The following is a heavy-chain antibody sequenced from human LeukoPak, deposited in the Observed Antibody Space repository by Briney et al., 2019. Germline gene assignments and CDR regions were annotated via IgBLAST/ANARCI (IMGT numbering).Heavy chain of an antibody. CDR2: IYYSGST. CDR3: ARRYYDSGGSPFDY. Sequence: PSQTLSLTCTVSGGSISSGGYYWSWIRQHPGKGLEWIGYIYYSGSTYYNPSLKSRVTISVDTSKNQFSLKLSSVTAADTAVYYCARRYYDSGGSPFDYWGQGTLVTVSS. J-gene: IGHJ4*02. D-gene: IGHD3-22*01. V-gene: IGHV4-31*03. CDR1: GGSISSGGYY.